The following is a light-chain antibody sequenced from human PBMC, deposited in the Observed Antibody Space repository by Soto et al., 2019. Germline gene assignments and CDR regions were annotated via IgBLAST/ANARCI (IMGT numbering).Light chain of an antibody. V-gene: IGKV3-20*01. CDR1: QSVSSSY. CDR2: GAS. CDR3: QQYGSYPET. J-gene: IGKJ1*01. Sequence: EIVLTQSPGTLSLSPGERTTLSCRASQSVSSSYLAWYQQKPGQAPRLLIYGASSRATGIPDRFSGSGSGTDFTLIISRLVPDDFAVYYCQQYGSYPETFGKGTKVDIK.